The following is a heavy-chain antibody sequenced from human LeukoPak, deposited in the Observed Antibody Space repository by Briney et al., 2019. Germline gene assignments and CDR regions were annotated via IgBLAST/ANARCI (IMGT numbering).Heavy chain of an antibody. CDR3: AGSLHAFDI. CDR1: GFTFSTYA. Sequence: GGSLRLSCAASGFTFSTYAMHWVRQAPGKGLEYVSGISSNGGSTYYGKSVKGRFTISRDNSKNTLYIQMGSLRAEDTAVYYCAGSLHAFDIWGQGTMVTVSS. V-gene: IGHV3-64*01. CDR2: ISSNGGST. J-gene: IGHJ3*02.